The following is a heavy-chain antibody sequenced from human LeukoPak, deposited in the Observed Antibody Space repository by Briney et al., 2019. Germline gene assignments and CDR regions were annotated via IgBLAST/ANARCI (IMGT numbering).Heavy chain of an antibody. J-gene: IGHJ4*02. Sequence: ASVKVSCKASGYTFTNYGINWVRQAPGQGLEWMGWISANNDNTNYAQKLQGRVTMTTGTSTSTAYMELRSLRPDDTAVYYCARGKNQARSFDYWGQGTLVTVSS. CDR1: GYTFTNYG. CDR3: ARGKNQARSFDY. CDR2: ISANNDNT. V-gene: IGHV1-18*01. D-gene: IGHD1-26*01.